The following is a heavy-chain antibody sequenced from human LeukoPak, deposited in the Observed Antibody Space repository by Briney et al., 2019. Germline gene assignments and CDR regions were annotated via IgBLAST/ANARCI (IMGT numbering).Heavy chain of an antibody. CDR2: IIPIFGTA. CDR1: GGTFSSYA. D-gene: IGHD2-15*01. Sequence: SVKVSCKASGGTFSSYAISWVRQAPGQGLEWMGGIIPIFGTANYAQKFQGRVTITADESTSTAYMELSSLRSEDTAVYYCARDPSSLGYCSGGSRSASHWGQGTLVTVSS. V-gene: IGHV1-69*13. J-gene: IGHJ4*02. CDR3: ARDPSSLGYCSGGSRSASH.